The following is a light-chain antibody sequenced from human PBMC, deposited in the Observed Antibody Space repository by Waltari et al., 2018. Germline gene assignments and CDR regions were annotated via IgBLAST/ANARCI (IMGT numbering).Light chain of an antibody. V-gene: IGKV3-20*01. Sequence: EIVLTQSPDTLALSPGEVATLSCRARQSVSSNQLDWYQQKPGQAPGRLIYDTSNRAPGIPDRCSGSGSGTDLTLIFSRLDPEDFAVYYCHHDGTSPRPLGQVTKVEI. CDR3: HHDGTSPRP. CDR1: QSVSSNQ. J-gene: IGKJ1*01. CDR2: DTS.